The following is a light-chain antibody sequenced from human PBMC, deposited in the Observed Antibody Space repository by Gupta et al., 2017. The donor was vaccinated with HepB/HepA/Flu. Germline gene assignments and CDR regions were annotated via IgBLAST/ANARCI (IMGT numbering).Light chain of an antibody. V-gene: IGKV1-39*01. CDR2: AAS. J-gene: IGKJ2*01. CDR1: QSISSY. CDR3: QQNYSNPMYT. Sequence: DIQMTQSPSSLSASVGDRLTITCRASQSISSYLNWYQQKPGKAPKLLIYAASSLQSGVPSRFSGSGCGRDVTLTISSRQQEDFAAYYCQQNYSNPMYTFGQGTKMEIK.